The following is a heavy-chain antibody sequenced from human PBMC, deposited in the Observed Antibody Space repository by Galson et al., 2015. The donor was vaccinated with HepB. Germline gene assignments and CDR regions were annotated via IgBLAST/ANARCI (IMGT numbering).Heavy chain of an antibody. V-gene: IGHV1-3*01. D-gene: IGHD3-22*01. CDR3: ARAPSYDSSGFHD. J-gene: IGHJ4*02. Sequence: SVKVSCKASGYTFTSYAMHWVRQAPGQRLEWMGWINAGNGNTKYSQKFQGRVTITRDTSASTAYMELSSLRSEDTAVYYCARAPSYDSSGFHDWGQGTLVTVSS. CDR1: GYTFTSYA. CDR2: INAGNGNT.